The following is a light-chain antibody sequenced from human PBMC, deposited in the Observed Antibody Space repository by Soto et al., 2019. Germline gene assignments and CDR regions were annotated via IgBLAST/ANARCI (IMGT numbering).Light chain of an antibody. V-gene: IGLV1-51*01. Sequence: QSVLTQPPSVSAAPGQQVTISCSGISSNIGNNYVSWYQQLPGTAPKLLIYDSDQRPPGIPDRFSGSKSGTSATLGITGLQTGDEADYYCGTWDSSLRAVVFGGGTKLTVL. CDR3: GTWDSSLRAVV. CDR2: DSD. CDR1: SSNIGNNY. J-gene: IGLJ2*01.